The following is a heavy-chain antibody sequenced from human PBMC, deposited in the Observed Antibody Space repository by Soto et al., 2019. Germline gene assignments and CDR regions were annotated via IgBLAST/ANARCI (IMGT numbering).Heavy chain of an antibody. V-gene: IGHV4-31*03. D-gene: IGHD3-22*01. J-gene: IGHJ5*02. CDR2: IYYSGST. CDR3: ARDYIYYDSSGREDWFDP. CDR1: GGSISSGGYY. Sequence: SETLSLTCTVSGGSISSGGYYWSWIRQHPGKGLEWIGYIYYSGSTYYNPSLKSRVTISVDTSKNQFSLKLSSVTAADTAVYYCARDYIYYDSSGREDWFDPWGQGTLVTVSS.